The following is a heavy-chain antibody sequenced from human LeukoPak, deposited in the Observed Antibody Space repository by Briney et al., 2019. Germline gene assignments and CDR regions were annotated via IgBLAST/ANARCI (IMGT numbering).Heavy chain of an antibody. CDR2: ISADNGNT. J-gene: IGHJ4*02. D-gene: IGHD3-16*01. CDR1: GYTFTSYA. Sequence: ASVKVSCKASGYTFTSYAISWVRQAPGQGLEWMGWISADNGNTDYAQRFQSRVTMTTDTSTSTAYMELRSLRSDDTAVYYCATGYYDYVWGSFDYWGQGTLVTVSS. CDR3: ATGYYDYVWGSFDY. V-gene: IGHV1-18*01.